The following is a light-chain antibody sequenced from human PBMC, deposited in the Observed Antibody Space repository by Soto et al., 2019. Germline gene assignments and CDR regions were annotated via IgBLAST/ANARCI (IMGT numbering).Light chain of an antibody. CDR2: VNS. V-gene: IGLV1-40*01. CDR3: QSYDSSLSGWV. J-gene: IGLJ3*02. CDR1: SSNIGAGYG. Sequence: QSVLTQPPSVSGAPVQRVTISCTGSSSNIGAGYGVHWYQQLPGTAPKLLIYVNSNRPSGVPDRFSGSKSGTSASLAITGLRAEDEADYYCQSYDSSLSGWVFGGGTKVTVL.